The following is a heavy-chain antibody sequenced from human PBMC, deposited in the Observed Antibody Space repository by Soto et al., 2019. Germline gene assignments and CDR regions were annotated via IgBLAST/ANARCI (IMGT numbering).Heavy chain of an antibody. CDR2: FGVDYVT. J-gene: IGHJ4*02. CDR3: AKAKGSFDHTGPDQ. V-gene: IGHV3-23*01. CDR1: GFSLSNYA. D-gene: IGHD2-8*02. Sequence: EVQLLESGGGLIQPRGSLRLSCATFGFSLSNYAMSWVRQAPGKGLEWVSGFGVDYVTYYADSVRGRFTISRDNSKNTLYLQMNSLRAEDTALYYCAKAKGSFDHTGPDQWGQGTLVTVSS.